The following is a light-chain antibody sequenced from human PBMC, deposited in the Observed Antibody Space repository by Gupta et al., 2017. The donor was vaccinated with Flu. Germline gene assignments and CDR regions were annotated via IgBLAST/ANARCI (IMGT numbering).Light chain of an antibody. CDR1: QSVSSSY. Sequence: EIVLTQSPGTLSLSPGERATLSCRASQSVSSSYLAWYQQKPGQAPRLLIYRASSRATGIPDRFSDSGSGTYFTLTINRLEPEDFAVYYCQQYDTSPWTFGQGTKVEIK. CDR3: QQYDTSPWT. J-gene: IGKJ1*01. CDR2: RAS. V-gene: IGKV3-20*01.